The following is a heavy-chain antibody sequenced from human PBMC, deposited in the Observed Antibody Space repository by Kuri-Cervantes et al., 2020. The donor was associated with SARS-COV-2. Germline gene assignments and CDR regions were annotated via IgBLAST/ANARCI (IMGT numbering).Heavy chain of an antibody. J-gene: IGHJ2*01. CDR1: GFTFSSYW. V-gene: IGHV3-74*01. CDR2: INSDGSST. CDR3: ARGRDPYSNPAYFDL. Sequence: LSLTCAASGFTFSSYWMHWVRQAPGKGLVWVSRINSDGSSTSYADSVKGRFTISRDNAKNTLYLQMNSLRAEDTAVYYCARGRDPYSNPAYFDLWGRGTLVTVSS. D-gene: IGHD4-11*01.